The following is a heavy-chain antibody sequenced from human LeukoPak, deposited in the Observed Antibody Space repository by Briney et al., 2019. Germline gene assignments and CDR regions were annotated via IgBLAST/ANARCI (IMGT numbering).Heavy chain of an antibody. CDR1: GGSISSSSYY. CDR2: IYYSGST. V-gene: IGHV4-39*01. D-gene: IGHD3-3*01. Sequence: MASETLSLTCTVSGGSISSSSYYWGWIRQPPGKGLEWIGSIYYSGSTYYNPSLKSRVTMSVDKSKNQFSLKLSSVTAKDTAVYYCASLRERSYYARGFDYWGQGTLVTVSP. J-gene: IGHJ4*02. CDR3: ASLRERSYYARGFDY.